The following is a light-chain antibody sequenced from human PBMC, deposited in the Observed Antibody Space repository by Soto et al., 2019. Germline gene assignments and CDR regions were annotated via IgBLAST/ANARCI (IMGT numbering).Light chain of an antibody. J-gene: IGKJ1*01. Sequence: DIQMTQSPSTLSASVGDRVTITCRASQSISSWLAWYQQKPGTAPKLLIYKASTLQSGVPSKFSGRGSGTEFTLTISSLQPDDSATYYCHQYNDNWTFGQGTKVDIK. CDR2: KAS. CDR1: QSISSW. V-gene: IGKV1-5*03. CDR3: HQYNDNWT.